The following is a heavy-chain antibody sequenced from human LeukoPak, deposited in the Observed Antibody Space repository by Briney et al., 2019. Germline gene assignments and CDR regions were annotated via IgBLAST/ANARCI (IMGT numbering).Heavy chain of an antibody. D-gene: IGHD1-1*01. CDR2: ISAYNGNT. V-gene: IGHV1-18*01. CDR1: GYTFTSYG. J-gene: IGHJ3*02. CDR3: ARDPRSRQPSYDAFDI. Sequence: GASVKASCKASGYTFTSYGISWVRQAPGQGLEWMGWISAYNGNTNYAQKVQGRVTMTTDTSTSTAYMELRSLRSDDTAVYYCARDPRSRQPSYDAFDIWGQGTMVTVSS.